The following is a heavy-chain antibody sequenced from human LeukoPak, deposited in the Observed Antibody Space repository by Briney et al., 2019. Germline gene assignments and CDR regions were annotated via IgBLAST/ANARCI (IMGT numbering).Heavy chain of an antibody. CDR1: GGSISSYY. J-gene: IGHJ6*02. CDR3: AAHRSTRYSHYYCYGMDV. CDR2: IYYSGST. V-gene: IGHV4-59*01. D-gene: IGHD6-13*01. Sequence: PSETLSLTCTVSGGSISSYYWSWIRQPPGKGLEWIGYIYYSGSTNYNPSLKSRVTISVDTSKNQFSLKLSSVTAADTAVYYCAAHRSTRYSHYYCYGMDVWGQGTTVTVSS.